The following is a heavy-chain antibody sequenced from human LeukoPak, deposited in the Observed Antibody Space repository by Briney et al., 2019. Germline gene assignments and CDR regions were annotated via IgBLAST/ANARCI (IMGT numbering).Heavy chain of an antibody. V-gene: IGHV1-24*01. CDR1: GYTLTELS. CDR2: FDPEDGET. CDR3: ARSKEVVVVFDY. J-gene: IGHJ4*02. D-gene: IGHD3-22*01. Sequence: ASVKVSCKVSGYTLTELSMHWVRQAPGKGLECMGGFDPEDGETIYAQKLQGRVTMTTDTSTSTAYMELRSLRSDDTAVYYCARSKEVVVVFDYWGQGTLVTVSS.